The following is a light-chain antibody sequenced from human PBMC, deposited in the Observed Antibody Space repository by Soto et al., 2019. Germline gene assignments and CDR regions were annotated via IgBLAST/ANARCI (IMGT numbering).Light chain of an antibody. Sequence: QSALTQPPSASGSPGQSVTISSTGTSSDVGGYNYVSWYQQHPGKAPKLMIYEVSKRPSGVPDRFSGSKSGNTASLTVSGLQAEDEAAYYCSSYAGNNNVVFGGGTKLTVL. J-gene: IGLJ2*01. CDR3: SSYAGNNNVV. CDR2: EVS. CDR1: SSDVGGYNY. V-gene: IGLV2-8*01.